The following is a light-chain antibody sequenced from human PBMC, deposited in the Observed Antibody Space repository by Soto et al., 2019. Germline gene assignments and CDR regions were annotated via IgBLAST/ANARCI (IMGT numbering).Light chain of an antibody. CDR1: QSVSNY. J-gene: IGKJ3*01. CDR3: QQDLRPPLT. Sequence: DIQMTQSPSSLSASVGDRVTITCRASQSVSNYLNWYQQKPGKAPTLLIYAASTLQSGVPSRISGSGSGTDFTLTISSLQPEDFATYYCQQDLRPPLTLGPGTKVDIK. CDR2: AAS. V-gene: IGKV1-39*01.